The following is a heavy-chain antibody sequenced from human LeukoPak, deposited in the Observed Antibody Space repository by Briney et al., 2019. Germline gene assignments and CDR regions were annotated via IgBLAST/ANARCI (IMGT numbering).Heavy chain of an antibody. J-gene: IGHJ4*02. Sequence: PGGSLRLSCAASGFTFRSSGMHRVRQTPGKGLEWVAFIWYDGNEIYYADSVKGRFTISRDNSRNTLYLQMNSLRTEDTAVYYCAREQQGRRAAFDYWGQGTPVTVSS. V-gene: IGHV3-30*02. CDR2: IWYDGNEI. CDR3: AREQQGRRAAFDY. CDR1: GFTFRSSG. D-gene: IGHD1-1*01.